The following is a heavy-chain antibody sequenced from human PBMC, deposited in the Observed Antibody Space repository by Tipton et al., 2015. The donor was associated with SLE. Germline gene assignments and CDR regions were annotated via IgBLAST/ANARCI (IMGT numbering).Heavy chain of an antibody. D-gene: IGHD7-27*01. CDR1: GGSFSGYY. Sequence: TLSLTCAVYGGSFSGYYWSWIRQPPGKGLEWIGEINHSGSTNYNPSLKSRATISVDTSKNQFSLKLSSVTAADTAVYYCASWGAFDIWGQGTMVTVSS. V-gene: IGHV4-34*01. J-gene: IGHJ3*02. CDR3: ASWGAFDI. CDR2: INHSGST.